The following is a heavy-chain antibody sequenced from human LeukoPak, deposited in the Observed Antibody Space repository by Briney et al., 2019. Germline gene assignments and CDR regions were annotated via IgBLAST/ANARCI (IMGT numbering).Heavy chain of an antibody. Sequence: GGSLRLSCAASGFTFSNYGMTWVRQAPGKGLEWVSGISGSGGTTYYADSVKGRFTISRDNSKNTLYLQMNSLRAEDTAVYYCAKDRGRVAATYMDVWGKGTTVTISS. CDR3: AKDRGRVAATYMDV. D-gene: IGHD2-15*01. J-gene: IGHJ6*03. CDR1: GFTFSNYG. CDR2: ISGSGGTT. V-gene: IGHV3-23*01.